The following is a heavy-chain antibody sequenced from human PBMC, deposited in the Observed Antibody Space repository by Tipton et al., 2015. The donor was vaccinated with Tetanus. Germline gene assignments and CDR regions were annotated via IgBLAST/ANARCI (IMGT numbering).Heavy chain of an antibody. D-gene: IGHD3-10*01. V-gene: IGHV4-61*01. CDR1: GGSVSSGSYY. CDR2: IYYSGST. CDR3: AREPLLEGRDWFDP. Sequence: GLVKPSETLSLTCTVSGGSVSSGSYYWSWIRQPPGKGLEWIGYIYYSGSTNYNPSLKSRVTISVDTSKNQFSLKLSSVTAADTAVYYCAREPLLEGRDWFDPWGQGTLVTVSS. J-gene: IGHJ5*02.